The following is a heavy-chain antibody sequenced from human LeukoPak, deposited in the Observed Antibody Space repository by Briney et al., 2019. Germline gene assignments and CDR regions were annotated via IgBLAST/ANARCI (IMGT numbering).Heavy chain of an antibody. CDR3: AKGYTYASD. CDR1: GFTFSSYA. V-gene: IGHV3-23*01. D-gene: IGHD5-18*01. CDR2: ISGSGGYT. J-gene: IGHJ4*02. Sequence: GGSLRLSCAASGFTFSSYAMNWVRQAPGKGLHWVSTISGSGGYTYYADSVKGRFTISRDNSKNTVFLQMNSLRAEDTAIYYCAKGYTYASDWGQGTLVTVSS.